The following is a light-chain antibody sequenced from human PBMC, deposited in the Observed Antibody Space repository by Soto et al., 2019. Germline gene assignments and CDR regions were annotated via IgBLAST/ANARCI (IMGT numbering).Light chain of an antibody. CDR3: CSYAGSSTYV. J-gene: IGLJ1*01. Sequence: QSALTQPASVSGSPGQSITISCTGTSSDIGNYNLVSWYQQHPGKAPKLMIYEGSKRPSGVSHRFSGSKSGNTASLTISGLQAEDEADYYCCSYAGSSTYVFGTGTKVTVL. CDR2: EGS. V-gene: IGLV2-23*01. CDR1: SSDIGNYNL.